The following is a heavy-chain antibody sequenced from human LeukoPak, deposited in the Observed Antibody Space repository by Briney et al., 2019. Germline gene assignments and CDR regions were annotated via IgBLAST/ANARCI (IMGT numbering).Heavy chain of an antibody. CDR1: GGTFSSHA. Sequence: SVKASCKASGGTFSSHAISWVRQAPGQRLEWMGRIIPILGIANYAQKFQGRVTITADKSTSTAYMELSSLRSEDTAVCYCARDRGIAAADWFDPWGQGALVTVSS. CDR2: IIPILGIA. D-gene: IGHD6-13*01. J-gene: IGHJ5*02. CDR3: ARDRGIAAADWFDP. V-gene: IGHV1-69*04.